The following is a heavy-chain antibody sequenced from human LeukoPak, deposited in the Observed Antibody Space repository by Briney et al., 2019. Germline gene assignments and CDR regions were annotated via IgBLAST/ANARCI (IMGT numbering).Heavy chain of an antibody. CDR1: AFTFSGSW. V-gene: IGHV3-7*04. CDR2: IKHDGSEK. Sequence: SGGSLRLSCAASAFTFSGSWMDWVRQAPGKGLEWVANIKHDGSEKNYVDSVKGRFTISRDNAKNSLYLQMNSLRAEDTAVYYCARGPTWYFDYWGQGTLVTVSS. CDR3: ARGPTWYFDY. J-gene: IGHJ4*02.